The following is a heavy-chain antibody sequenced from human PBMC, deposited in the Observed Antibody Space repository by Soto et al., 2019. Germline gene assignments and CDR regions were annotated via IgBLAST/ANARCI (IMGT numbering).Heavy chain of an antibody. CDR1: GFTFSRYS. Sequence: LRLSCAASGFTFSRYSMNWVRQAPGKGLEWVSSISSTTNYIYYADSMKGRFTVSRDNAKNSVYLDMNSLSAEDTAVYYCARESEDLTSNFDYWGQGTQVTVSS. CDR2: ISSTTNYI. CDR3: ARESEDLTSNFDY. J-gene: IGHJ4*02. V-gene: IGHV3-21*01.